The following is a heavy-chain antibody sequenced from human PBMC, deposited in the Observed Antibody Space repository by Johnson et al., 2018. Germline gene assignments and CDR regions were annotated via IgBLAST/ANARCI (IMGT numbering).Heavy chain of an antibody. CDR1: GFNFNSNW. J-gene: IGHJ3*02. V-gene: IGHV5-51*03. D-gene: IGHD1-7*01. CDR3: ARQYGNYVFDALTI. CDR2: IYPGDSDT. Sequence: EERLVEAGAEVKKAGESMKIACKGSGFNFNSNWIGWVRQMPGKGLEWMGIIYPGDSDTRYSPSFQGQVTISADKSTSTAYLQWSSLKASDTAMYYCARQYGNYVFDALTIWGPGTMVTVSS.